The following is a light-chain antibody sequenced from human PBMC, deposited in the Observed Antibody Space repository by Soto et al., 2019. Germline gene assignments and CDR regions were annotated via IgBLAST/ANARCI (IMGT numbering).Light chain of an antibody. Sequence: QSALTQPASVSGSPGQSITISCTGTSSDVGGYNYVSWYQQQPCKAPKFMIYDVTNRPSGVSNRFSGSKSGNTASLTISGLQAEDEADYYCCSYTTSNTRQIVFGTGTKLTVL. V-gene: IGLV2-14*01. CDR1: SSDVGGYNY. CDR2: DVT. J-gene: IGLJ1*01. CDR3: CSYTTSNTRQIV.